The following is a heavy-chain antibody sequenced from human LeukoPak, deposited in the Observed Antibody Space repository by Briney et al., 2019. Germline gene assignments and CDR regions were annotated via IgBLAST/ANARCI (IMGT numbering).Heavy chain of an antibody. CDR1: GFTVSSNY. Sequence: GGSLRLSCAASGFTVSSNYMSWVRQAPGKGLEWVSVIYSGGSTYYADSVKGRFTISRDNSKNTLYLQMNSLRAEDTAVYYCANSFGYSYGNDAFDIWGQGTMVTVSS. J-gene: IGHJ3*02. CDR3: ANSFGYSYGNDAFDI. CDR2: IYSGGST. D-gene: IGHD5-18*01. V-gene: IGHV3-66*01.